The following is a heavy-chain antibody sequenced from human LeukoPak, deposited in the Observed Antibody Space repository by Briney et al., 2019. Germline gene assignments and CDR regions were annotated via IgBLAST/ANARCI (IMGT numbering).Heavy chain of an antibody. CDR1: GFTFSSYW. Sequence: GGSLRLSCAASGFTFSSYWMHWVRQAPGKGLVWVSRINSDGSSTSYADSVKGRFTISRDNAKNTLYLQMNSLRAEGTAVYYCAKEAYSSGLRHIDYWGQGILVTVSS. D-gene: IGHD3-16*01. V-gene: IGHV3-74*01. CDR3: AKEAYSSGLRHIDY. J-gene: IGHJ4*02. CDR2: INSDGSST.